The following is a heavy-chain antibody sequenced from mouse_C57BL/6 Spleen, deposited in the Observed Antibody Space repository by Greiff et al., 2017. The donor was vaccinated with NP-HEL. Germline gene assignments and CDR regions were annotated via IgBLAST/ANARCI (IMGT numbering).Heavy chain of an antibody. Sequence: QVQLKQSGAELVKPGASVKLSCKASGYTFTSYWMHWVKQRPGQGLEWIGMIHPNSGSTNYNEKFKSKATLTVDKSSSTAYMQLSSLTSEDSAVYYCASTGYGNYERVVGYWGQGTTLTVSS. CDR2: IHPNSGST. CDR1: GYTFTSYW. CDR3: ASTGYGNYERVVGY. V-gene: IGHV1-64*01. J-gene: IGHJ2*01. D-gene: IGHD2-1*01.